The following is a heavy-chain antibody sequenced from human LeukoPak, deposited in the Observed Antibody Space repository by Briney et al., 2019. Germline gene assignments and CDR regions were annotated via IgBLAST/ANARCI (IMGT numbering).Heavy chain of an antibody. CDR2: ISISGGTT. Sequence: PGGSLRLSCAASGFTFNSYAMSWVRQAPGKGLEWVSSISISGGTTYYADSVKGRFTMSRDNSKNTLYLQMNSLRAEDTAKYYCAKGGGANYFDPWGRGTLVTVSS. J-gene: IGHJ5*02. CDR3: AKGGGANYFDP. V-gene: IGHV3-23*01. D-gene: IGHD4/OR15-4a*01. CDR1: GFTFNSYA.